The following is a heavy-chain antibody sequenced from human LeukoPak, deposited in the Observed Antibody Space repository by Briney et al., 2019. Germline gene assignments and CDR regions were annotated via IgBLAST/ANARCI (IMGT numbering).Heavy chain of an antibody. CDR1: GGSISSYY. CDR3: ARGITMVRGVQGFFDY. J-gene: IGHJ4*02. Sequence: SETLSLTCTVSGGSISSYYWSWIRQPPGKGLEWIGYIYHSGSTYYNPSLKSRVTISVDRSKNQFPLKLNSVTAADTAVYYCARGITMVRGVQGFFDYWGQGTLVTVSS. V-gene: IGHV4-59*12. D-gene: IGHD3-10*01. CDR2: IYHSGST.